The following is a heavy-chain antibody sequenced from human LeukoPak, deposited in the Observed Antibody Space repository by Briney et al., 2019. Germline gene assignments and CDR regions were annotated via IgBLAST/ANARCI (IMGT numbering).Heavy chain of an antibody. CDR2: INAGNGNT. J-gene: IGHJ4*02. CDR3: AREREYYYDSSGYSVFDY. D-gene: IGHD3-22*01. CDR1: GYTFTSYA. Sequence: ASVKVSCKASGYTFTSYAMHWVRQAPGQRLEWMGWINAGNGNTKYSQEFQGRVTITRDTSASTAYMELSSLRSEDMAVYYCAREREYYYDSSGYSVFDYWGQGTLVTVSS. V-gene: IGHV1-3*03.